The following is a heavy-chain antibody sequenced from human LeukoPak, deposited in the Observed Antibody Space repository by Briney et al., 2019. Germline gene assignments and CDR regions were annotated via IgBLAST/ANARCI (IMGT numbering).Heavy chain of an antibody. J-gene: IGHJ4*02. Sequence: GGSLRLSCAASGFTFDDYAMSWVRQAPGKGLEWVSAISGSGGSTYYADSVKGRFTISRDNSKNTLYLQMNSLRAEDTAVYYCAKPGGQWLVLACYVNWGQGTLVTVSS. CDR2: ISGSGGST. CDR3: AKPGGQWLVLACYVN. D-gene: IGHD6-19*01. CDR1: GFTFDDYA. V-gene: IGHV3-23*01.